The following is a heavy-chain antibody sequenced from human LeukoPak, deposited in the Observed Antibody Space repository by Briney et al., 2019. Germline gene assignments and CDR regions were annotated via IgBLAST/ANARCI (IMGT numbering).Heavy chain of an antibody. CDR1: GFTFSSYS. Sequence: GSLRLSCAASGFTFSSYSMNWVRQAPGKGLEWVSSISSSSSYIYYADSVKGRFTISRDNAKNSLYLQMNSLRAEDTAVYYCARDRPIVATKRDWFDPWGQGTLVTVSS. D-gene: IGHD5-12*01. CDR3: ARDRPIVATKRDWFDP. J-gene: IGHJ5*02. V-gene: IGHV3-21*01. CDR2: ISSSSSYI.